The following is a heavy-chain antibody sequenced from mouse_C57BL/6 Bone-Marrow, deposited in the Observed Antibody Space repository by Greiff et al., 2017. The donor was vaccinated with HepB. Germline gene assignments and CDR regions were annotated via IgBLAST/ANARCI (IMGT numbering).Heavy chain of an antibody. CDR3: ARGGPKWFAY. J-gene: IGHJ3*01. V-gene: IGHV1-54*01. D-gene: IGHD3-3*01. CDR1: GYAFTNYL. CDR2: INPGSGGT. Sequence: QVQLKQSGAELVRPGTSVKVSCKASGYAFTNYLIEWVKQRPGQGLEWIGVINPGSGGTNYNEKFKGKATLTADKSSSTAYMQLSSLTSEDSAVYFCARGGPKWFAYWGQGTLVTVSA.